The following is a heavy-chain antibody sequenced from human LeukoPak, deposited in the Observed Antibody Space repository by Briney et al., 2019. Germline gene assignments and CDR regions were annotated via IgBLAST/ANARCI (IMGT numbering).Heavy chain of an antibody. CDR2: INHSGST. J-gene: IGHJ3*02. CDR3: ARPYSSSWCWRHAFDI. CDR1: GGSFSGYY. Sequence: SETLSLTCAVYGGSFSGYYWSWIRQPPGKGLEWIGEINHSGSTNYNPSLKSRVTISVDTSKNQFSLKLSSVTAADTAVYYCARPYSSSWCWRHAFDIWGQGTMVTVSS. V-gene: IGHV4-34*01. D-gene: IGHD6-13*01.